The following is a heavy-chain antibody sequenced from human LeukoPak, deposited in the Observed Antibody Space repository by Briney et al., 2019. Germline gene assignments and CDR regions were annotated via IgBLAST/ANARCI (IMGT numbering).Heavy chain of an antibody. J-gene: IGHJ4*02. V-gene: IGHV3-53*01. CDR1: GFTVSSNH. CDR3: ANHSCSWYGFDY. CDR2: IYSGGST. D-gene: IGHD6-13*01. Sequence: GGSLRLSCAASGFTVSSNHMSWVRQGPGKGLEWVSVIYSGGSTYYADSVKGRFTISRDNSKNTLYLQMNSLRAEDTAVYYCANHSCSWYGFDYWGQGTLVTVPA.